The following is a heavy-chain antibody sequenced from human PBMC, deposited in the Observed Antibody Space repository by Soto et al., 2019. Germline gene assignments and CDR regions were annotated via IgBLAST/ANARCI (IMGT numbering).Heavy chain of an antibody. D-gene: IGHD6-19*01. CDR2: ISAYNGNR. Sequence: ASVKVSCKASGYTFNSYGISWVRQAPGQGLEWMGWISAYNGNRNYAQKFQGRVTMTRDTSTSTAYMELSSLRSEDTAVYNCARAVAVAADFDYWGQGTLVTVSS. J-gene: IGHJ4*02. CDR1: GYTFNSYG. CDR3: ARAVAVAADFDY. V-gene: IGHV1-18*01.